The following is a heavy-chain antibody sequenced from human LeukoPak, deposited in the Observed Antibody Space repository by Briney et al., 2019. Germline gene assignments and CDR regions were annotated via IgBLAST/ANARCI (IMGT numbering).Heavy chain of an antibody. V-gene: IGHV3-53*01. J-gene: IGHJ4*02. CDR1: GFIVSSNY. CDR2: IYSGGST. D-gene: IGHD3-10*01. Sequence: PGGSLRLSCAASGFIVSSNYMSWVRQAPGKGLEWVSVIYSGGSTYYADSVKGRFTISRDNSKNTLYLQMNSLRAEDTAVYYCARDDGSGSYYKGALDYWGQETRVTVSS. CDR3: ARDDGSGSYYKGALDY.